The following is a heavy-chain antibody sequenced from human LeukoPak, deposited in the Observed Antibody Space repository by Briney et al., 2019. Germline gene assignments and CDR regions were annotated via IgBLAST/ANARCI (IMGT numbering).Heavy chain of an antibody. V-gene: IGHV1-24*01. D-gene: IGHD4/OR15-4a*01. J-gene: IGHJ4*02. Sequence: ASVKASCKVSGYTFTKLSMHWVRQAPGKGLEWMGGFHPENGETIYAQKFQGRVTMTEDTSTDTACMELSSLTSEDTAVYYCATPRIANYYPPRYWGQGTLVTVSS. CDR3: ATPRIANYYPPRY. CDR1: GYTFTKLS. CDR2: FHPENGET.